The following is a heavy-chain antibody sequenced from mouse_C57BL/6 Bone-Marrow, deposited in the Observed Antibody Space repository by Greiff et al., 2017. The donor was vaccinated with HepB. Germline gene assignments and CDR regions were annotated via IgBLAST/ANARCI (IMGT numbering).Heavy chain of an antibody. V-gene: IGHV5-4*01. D-gene: IGHD2-5*01. CDR1: GFTFSSYA. CDR2: ISDGGSYT. CDR3: ASVYSNFYAMDY. Sequence: EVHLVESGGGLVKPGGSLKLSCAASGFTFSSYAMSWVRQTPEKRLEWVATISDGGSYTYYPDNVKGRFTISRDNAKNNLYLQMSHLKSEDTAMYYCASVYSNFYAMDYWGQGTSVTVSS. J-gene: IGHJ4*01.